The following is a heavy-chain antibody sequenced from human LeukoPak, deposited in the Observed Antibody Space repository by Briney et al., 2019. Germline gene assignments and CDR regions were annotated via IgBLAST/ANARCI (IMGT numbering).Heavy chain of an antibody. CDR1: GVTFSSYA. V-gene: IGHV3-23*01. D-gene: IGHD3-22*01. CDR2: ISGSGGST. J-gene: IGHJ4*02. Sequence: GGSLRLSCAASGVTFSSYAMSWVRQAPGKGLEWVSAISGSGGSTYYADSVKGRFTISRDNSKNTLYLQMNSLRAEDTAVYYSAKDEGYYYDSSGSGPVDYWGQGTLVTVSS. CDR3: AKDEGYYYDSSGSGPVDY.